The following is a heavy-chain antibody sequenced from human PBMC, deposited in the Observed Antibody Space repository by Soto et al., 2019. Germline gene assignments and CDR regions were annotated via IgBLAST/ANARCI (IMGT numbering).Heavy chain of an antibody. Sequence: QVQLVQSGAEVKKPGSSVKVSCKAPGGTLSSYAINWVRQAPGQGLEWMGGIIPIFGSANYAPKFLGRVTISADESTSTAYMEVSSLRSEDTAVYYCAGTREIPYYHGMDVWGQGTTVTVSS. CDR2: IIPIFGSA. V-gene: IGHV1-69*01. CDR1: GGTLSSYA. J-gene: IGHJ6*02. CDR3: AGTREIPYYHGMDV. D-gene: IGHD2-2*02.